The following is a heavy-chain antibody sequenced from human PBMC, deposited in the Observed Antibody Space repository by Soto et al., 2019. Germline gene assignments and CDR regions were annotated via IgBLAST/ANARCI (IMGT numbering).Heavy chain of an antibody. J-gene: IGHJ6*02. D-gene: IGHD2-2*02. CDR1: GYTFTSYA. V-gene: IGHV1-3*01. CDR3: ARDLGYFSSTSCYKSYYYYGMDV. Sequence: AASVKVSCKASGYTFTSYAMHWVRQAPGQRLEWMGWINAGNGNTKYSQKFQGRVTITRDTSASTAYMELSSLRSEDTAVYYCARDLGYFSSTSCYKSYYYYGMDVWGQGTTVTVSS. CDR2: INAGNGNT.